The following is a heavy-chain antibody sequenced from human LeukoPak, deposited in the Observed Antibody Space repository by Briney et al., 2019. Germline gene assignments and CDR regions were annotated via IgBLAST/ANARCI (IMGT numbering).Heavy chain of an antibody. Sequence: ESGPTLVKPTQTLTLTCTFSGFSLRKSGVGVGWIRQPPGKALEWLALIYWDDDKRYSPSLKSRLTITKDMPKNQVVLTMTNMDPVDTATYYCARVDSSNWYHAFDLWGQGTMATVFS. V-gene: IGHV2-5*02. CDR3: ARVDSSNWYHAFDL. CDR2: IYWDDDK. J-gene: IGHJ3*01. D-gene: IGHD6-13*01. CDR1: GFSLRKSGVG.